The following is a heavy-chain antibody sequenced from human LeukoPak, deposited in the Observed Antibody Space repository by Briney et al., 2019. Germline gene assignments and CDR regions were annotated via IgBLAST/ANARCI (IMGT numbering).Heavy chain of an antibody. CDR3: ATLVSTRYYFDY. V-gene: IGHV4-59*05. CDR1: GGSFSNYD. J-gene: IGHJ4*02. Sequence: SETLSLTCAVYGGSFSNYDWTWIRQPPGKGLEWIGSIYYSGSTYYNPSLKSRVTISVDTSKNQFSLKLSSVTAADTAVYFCATLVSTRYYFDYWGQGTLVTVSS. D-gene: IGHD5/OR15-5a*01. CDR2: IYYSGST.